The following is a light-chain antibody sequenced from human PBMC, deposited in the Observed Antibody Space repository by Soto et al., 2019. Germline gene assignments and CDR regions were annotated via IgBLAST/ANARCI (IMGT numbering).Light chain of an antibody. V-gene: IGKV2-28*01. J-gene: IGKJ2*01. Sequence: DIVMTQSPLSLPVTPGEPASISCRSSQSLLHRNGYNYLDWYLQKPGQSPQLLVYLGSNRASGVPDRFSGSGSGTDFTLKISRVEAEDVGLYYCMQALQTPPYTFGPGTKVDIK. CDR3: MQALQTPPYT. CDR1: QSLLHRNGYNY. CDR2: LGS.